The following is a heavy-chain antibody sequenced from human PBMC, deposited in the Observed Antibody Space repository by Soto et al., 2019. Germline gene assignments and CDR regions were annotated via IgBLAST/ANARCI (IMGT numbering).Heavy chain of an antibody. CDR1: GYIFSNYG. D-gene: IGHD6-25*01. CDR2: ISTYNANT. CDR3: ARRKERSGPYYLDL. Sequence: GTPAEVTCKASGYIFSNYGMSWVRQAHGQGLEWMGWISTYNANTYYAQKFQGRVTRTTDTSTSTAYMELSSLRSDDSAVYFCARRKERSGPYYLDLWGQGTQVTVSS. J-gene: IGHJ4*02. V-gene: IGHV1-18*01.